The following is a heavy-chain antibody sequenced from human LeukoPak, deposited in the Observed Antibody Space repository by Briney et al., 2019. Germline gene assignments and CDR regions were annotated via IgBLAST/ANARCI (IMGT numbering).Heavy chain of an antibody. J-gene: IGHJ5*01. CDR3: ARETFYSGWFED. Sequence: SETLSPTRTVSGGPISSHYWSWIRQPPGQGLEWIGYIYYRGDTNYNPSLKSRVTISIDTSRTRFSLRLSSVTAADTAVYYCARETFYSGWFEDWGQGALVTVSS. D-gene: IGHD3-16*01. CDR1: GGPISSHY. V-gene: IGHV4-59*11. CDR2: IYYRGDT.